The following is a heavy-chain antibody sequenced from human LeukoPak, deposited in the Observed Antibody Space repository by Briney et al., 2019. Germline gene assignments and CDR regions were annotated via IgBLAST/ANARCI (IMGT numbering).Heavy chain of an antibody. CDR3: ARGKGYCSGGSCYRLGWFDP. V-gene: IGHV4-61*09. CDR1: GGSISSGSYY. D-gene: IGHD2-15*01. J-gene: IGHJ5*02. CDR2: MFSSGST. Sequence: SQTLSLTCTVSGGSISSGSYYWSWIRQPAGKGLEWIGHMFSSGSTNYSPSLKSRVIISVDTSKNLFSLKLSSVTAADTAVYYCARGKGYCSGGSCYRLGWFDPWGQGTLVTVSS.